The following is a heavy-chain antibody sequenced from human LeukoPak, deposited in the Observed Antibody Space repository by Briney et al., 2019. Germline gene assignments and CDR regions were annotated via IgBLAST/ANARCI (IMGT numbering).Heavy chain of an antibody. CDR2: IWYDGSNK. V-gene: IGHV3-33*01. Sequence: PGGSLRLSCAASGFTFSSYGMHWVRQAPGKWLDWVAVIWYDGSNKYYADSVKGRFTISRDNSKNTLYLQTNSLRAEDTAVYYCARDGSSGWYWVDYWGQGTLVTVSS. J-gene: IGHJ4*02. CDR3: ARDGSSGWYWVDY. D-gene: IGHD6-19*01. CDR1: GFTFSSYG.